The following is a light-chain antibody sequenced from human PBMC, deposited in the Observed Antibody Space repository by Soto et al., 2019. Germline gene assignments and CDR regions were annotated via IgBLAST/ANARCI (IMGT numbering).Light chain of an antibody. J-gene: IGLJ2*01. CDR1: SSDIGAYNY. V-gene: IGLV2-14*03. CDR2: DVN. CDR3: TSWTTSTTMI. Sequence: QSALTQPASVSGSPGPSITISCTGTSSDIGAYNYVSWYQQHPGKAPKLMIYDVNIRPSGVSNRFSGSKSGNTASLTISGPQAEDEADYYCTSWTTSTTMICGGGTKLTAL.